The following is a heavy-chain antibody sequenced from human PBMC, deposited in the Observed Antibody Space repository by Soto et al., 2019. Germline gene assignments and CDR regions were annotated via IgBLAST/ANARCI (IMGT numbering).Heavy chain of an antibody. V-gene: IGHV3-7*01. Sequence: EVQLVESGGGLVQPGGSLRLSCAASGFTFSTYWMTWVRQSPGKGLEWVANINQDGSVKYYVESVRGRLTISRDNATNSVDLQGDVLRADGTAVYDGARERGNGDEGYFDYWGQGTLVTVSS. CDR3: ARERGNGDEGYFDY. CDR1: GFTFSTYW. J-gene: IGHJ4*02. CDR2: INQDGSVK.